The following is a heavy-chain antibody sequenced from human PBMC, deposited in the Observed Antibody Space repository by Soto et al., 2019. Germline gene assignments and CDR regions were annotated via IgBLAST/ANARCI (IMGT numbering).Heavy chain of an antibody. CDR1: GGSISIAGYS. J-gene: IGHJ6*02. Sequence: SETLSLTCAVSGGSISIAGYSWSWIRQPPGEGLEWIGYIYHGGSTYYNPSLKSRVTISMDRSKNQFSLKLISVTAADTAVYYCASGTGDYYYHGMDVWGQGATVTVSS. CDR2: IYHGGST. D-gene: IGHD7-27*01. V-gene: IGHV4-30-2*01. CDR3: ASGTGDYYYHGMDV.